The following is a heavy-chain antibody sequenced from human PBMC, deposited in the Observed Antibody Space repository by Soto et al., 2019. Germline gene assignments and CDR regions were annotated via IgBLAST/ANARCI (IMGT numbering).Heavy chain of an antibody. CDR2: ISGGGGTM. V-gene: IGHV3-48*04. CDR1: GFTFSRYT. Sequence: EVQVVESGGGSVQPGGSLRLSCAASGFTFSRYTMNWVRQAPGKGLEWLSYISGGGGTMSYADSVKGRVTISRDNAKNSLYLQRDSLRAEDTAVYYCARDQSGTYSIDYWGQGTLVTVSS. CDR3: ARDQSGTYSIDY. D-gene: IGHD1-26*01. J-gene: IGHJ4*02.